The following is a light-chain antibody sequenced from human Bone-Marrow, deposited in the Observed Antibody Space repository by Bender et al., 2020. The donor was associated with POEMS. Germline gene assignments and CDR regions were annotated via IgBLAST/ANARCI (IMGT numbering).Light chain of an antibody. CDR2: YDT. Sequence: SYVLTQPPSVSVAPGQTARITCGGHNIGSNTVHWYLQKPGQAPVLVISYDTDRPSGVPGRFSGSMSGNTASLTISGLQAEDEADYFCCSFAGPNNWVFGGGTKLTVL. CDR1: NIGSNT. CDR3: CSFAGPNNWV. J-gene: IGLJ3*02. V-gene: IGLV3-21*01.